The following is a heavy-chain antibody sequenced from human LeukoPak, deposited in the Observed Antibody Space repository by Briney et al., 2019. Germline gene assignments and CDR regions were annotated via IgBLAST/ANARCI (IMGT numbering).Heavy chain of an antibody. Sequence: GGSLRLSCAASGFTFSNYGIHWVRQAPGKGLEWVSGISGSGGSTYYADSVKGRFTISRDNSKNTLYLQMNSLRAEDTAVYYCAKGLYSSSSYFDYWGQGTLVTVSS. CDR2: ISGSGGST. D-gene: IGHD6-6*01. CDR1: GFTFSNYG. J-gene: IGHJ4*02. CDR3: AKGLYSSSSYFDY. V-gene: IGHV3-23*01.